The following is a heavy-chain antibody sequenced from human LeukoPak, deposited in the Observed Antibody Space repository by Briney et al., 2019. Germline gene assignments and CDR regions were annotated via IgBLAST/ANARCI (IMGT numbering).Heavy chain of an antibody. CDR2: IRNKANSYTT. V-gene: IGHV3-72*01. CDR3: TRGYSTRHFPFDS. Sequence: TGGSLRLSCAASGFTFSDHYMDWVRQAAGKGLEWVGRIRNKANSYTTEYAASVKGRFTISRDNYKNSLHLDMGSLRLEDTAFYYCTRGYSTRHFPFDSWGQGTLVTVSS. CDR1: GFTFSDHY. J-gene: IGHJ4*02. D-gene: IGHD2-2*01.